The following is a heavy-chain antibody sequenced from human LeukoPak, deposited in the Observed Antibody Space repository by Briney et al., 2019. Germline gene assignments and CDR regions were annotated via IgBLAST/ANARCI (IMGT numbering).Heavy chain of an antibody. CDR1: GFTFSSYG. D-gene: IGHD3-10*01. J-gene: IGHJ4*02. CDR2: ISWNSGSI. CDR3: AAYGSGSYPTNFDY. V-gene: IGHV3-9*01. Sequence: GGSLRLSCAASGFTFSSYGMHWVRQAPGKGLEWVSGISWNSGSIGYADSVKGRFTISRDNAKNSLYLQMNSLRAEDTALYYCAAYGSGSYPTNFDYWGQGTLVTVSS.